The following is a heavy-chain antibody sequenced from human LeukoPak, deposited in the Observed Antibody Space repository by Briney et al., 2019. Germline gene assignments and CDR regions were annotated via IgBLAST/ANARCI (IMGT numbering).Heavy chain of an antibody. J-gene: IGHJ4*02. CDR1: GFTFSNHW. Sequence: GGSVRLSCAASGFTFSNHWMSWVRQTPGKGREWVANIKEDGSDKYYVDSVKGRFTISRDNAKNSLYLQMNSLITEDTAIYYCAKDRTRPAYWGQGTLVTVSS. D-gene: IGHD2-2*01. V-gene: IGHV3-7*03. CDR2: IKEDGSDK. CDR3: AKDRTRPAY.